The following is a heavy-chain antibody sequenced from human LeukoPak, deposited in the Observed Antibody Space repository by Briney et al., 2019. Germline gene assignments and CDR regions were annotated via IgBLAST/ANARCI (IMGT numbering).Heavy chain of an antibody. CDR3: ARDRGLRGVAAAGRFDP. V-gene: IGHV4-61*02. CDR1: GGSISSGSYY. J-gene: IGHJ5*02. D-gene: IGHD6-13*01. Sequence: SQTLSLTCTVSGGSISSGSYYWSWIRQPAGKGLEWIGRIYHSGSTYYNPSLKSRVTISVDTSKSQFSLKLSSVTAADTAVYYCARDRGLRGVAAAGRFDPWGQGTLVTVSS. CDR2: IYHSGST.